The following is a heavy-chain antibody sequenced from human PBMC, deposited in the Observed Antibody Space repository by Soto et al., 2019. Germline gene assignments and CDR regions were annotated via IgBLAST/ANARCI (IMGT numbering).Heavy chain of an antibody. CDR2: IYYSGST. CDR1: GGSISSYY. Sequence: PSETLSLTCTVSGGSISSYYWSWIRQPPGKGLEWIGYIYYSGSTNYNPSLKSRDTISVDTSKNQFSLKLSSVTAADTAVYYCARRYGYSFDYWGQGTLVTVS. CDR3: ARRYGYSFDY. D-gene: IGHD1-1*01. J-gene: IGHJ4*02. V-gene: IGHV4-59*08.